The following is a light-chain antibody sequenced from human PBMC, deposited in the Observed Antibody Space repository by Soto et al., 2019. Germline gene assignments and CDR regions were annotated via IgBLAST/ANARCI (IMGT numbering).Light chain of an antibody. CDR1: QSISNW. J-gene: IGKJ1*01. CDR2: DAS. V-gene: IGKV1-5*01. CDR3: QHYNTYPWT. Sequence: DIHMTQSPSTLSASVGDRVTITCRASQSISNWLAWYQQRPGTAPNLLIFDASTLESGVPSRFSGSGSGTEFTLTISGLQPDNFANDYCQHYNTYPWTFGQGTKVDIK.